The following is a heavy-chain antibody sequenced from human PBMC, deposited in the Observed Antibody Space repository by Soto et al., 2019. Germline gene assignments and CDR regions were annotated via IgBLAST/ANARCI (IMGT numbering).Heavy chain of an antibody. CDR1: GGSISSCGYS. V-gene: IGHV4-30-2*01. Sequence: QLQLQESGSGLVKPSQTLSLTCPGSGGSISSCGYSLSWIRQPPGKGLEWIGYIYHSGYTYYNPSLKSRVTISVDRSKNQFSLKLSSVTAADTAVYYCARAHYGDYGYGMDVWGQGTTVTVSS. CDR2: IYHSGYT. J-gene: IGHJ6*02. CDR3: ARAHYGDYGYGMDV. D-gene: IGHD4-17*01.